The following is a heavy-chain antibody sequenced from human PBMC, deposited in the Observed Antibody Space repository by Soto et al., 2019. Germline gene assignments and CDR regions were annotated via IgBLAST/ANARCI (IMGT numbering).Heavy chain of an antibody. CDR1: RFIVTSNY. CDR3: ARADEEFYDAFDV. CDR2: MYYGGST. J-gene: IGHJ3*01. D-gene: IGHD3-10*01. V-gene: IGHV3-66*01. Sequence: EVQLVESGGGWVQPGGSLRLSCAASRFIVTSNYMVWVRQAPGKGLEWVSVMYYGGSTYYADSVKGRFSISRDSSKTTVFPRKYSLRAEDTGVYYCARADEEFYDAFDVWGQGTKVTVSS.